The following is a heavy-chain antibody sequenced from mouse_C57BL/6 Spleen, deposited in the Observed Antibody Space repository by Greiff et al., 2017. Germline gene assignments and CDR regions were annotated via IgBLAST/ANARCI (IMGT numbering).Heavy chain of an antibody. D-gene: IGHD1-1*01. V-gene: IGHV1-55*01. CDR1: GYTFTSYW. J-gene: IGHJ2*01. CDR2: IYPGSGST. CDR3: AREGFITTVVGDY. Sequence: QLQLQQPGAELVKPGASVKMSCKASGYTFTSYWITWVKQRPGQGLEWIGDIYPGSGSTNYNEKFKSKATLTVDTSSSTAYMQLSSLTSEDSAVYYCAREGFITTVVGDYRGQGTTLTV.